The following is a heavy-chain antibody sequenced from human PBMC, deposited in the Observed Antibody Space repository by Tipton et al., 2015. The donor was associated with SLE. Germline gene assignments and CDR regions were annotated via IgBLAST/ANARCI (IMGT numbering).Heavy chain of an antibody. CDR3: ARRVYYDYIWGSYRPGAFDI. D-gene: IGHD3-16*02. CDR2: INHSGST. CDR1: GGPFSGYY. J-gene: IGHJ3*02. V-gene: IGHV4-34*01. Sequence: TLSLTCAVYGGPFSGYYWSWIRQPPGKGLEWIGEINHSGSTNYNPSLKSRVTISVDTSKNQFSLKLSSVTAADTAVYYCARRVYYDYIWGSYRPGAFDIWGQGTMVTVSS.